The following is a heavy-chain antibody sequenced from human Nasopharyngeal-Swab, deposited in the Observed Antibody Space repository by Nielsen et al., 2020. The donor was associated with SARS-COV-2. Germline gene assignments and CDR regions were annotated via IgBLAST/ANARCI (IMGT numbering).Heavy chain of an antibody. Sequence: GESLKISCAASGFTFSDYYMSWIRQAPGKGLEWVSYISSSGSTIYYADSVKGRFTISRDNAKNSLYLQMNSLRAEDTAVYCCARDKGRCSSTSCYVDYWGQGTLVTVSS. CDR1: GFTFSDYY. V-gene: IGHV3-11*01. CDR2: ISSSGSTI. J-gene: IGHJ4*02. CDR3: ARDKGRCSSTSCYVDY. D-gene: IGHD2-2*01.